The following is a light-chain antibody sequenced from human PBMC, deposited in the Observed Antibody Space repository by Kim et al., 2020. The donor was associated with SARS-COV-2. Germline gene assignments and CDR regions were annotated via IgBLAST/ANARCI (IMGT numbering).Light chain of an antibody. CDR2: GAS. V-gene: IGKV3-20*01. Sequence: SPGERATLSSRASQTIPSTLLAWYQQKPGQAPRLLVYGASSRATGIPDRFSGSGSGTDFTRIISRLEPEDFAIYYCQNYGSSPWTFGQGTKVDIK. CDR3: QNYGSSPWT. CDR1: QTIPSTL. J-gene: IGKJ1*01.